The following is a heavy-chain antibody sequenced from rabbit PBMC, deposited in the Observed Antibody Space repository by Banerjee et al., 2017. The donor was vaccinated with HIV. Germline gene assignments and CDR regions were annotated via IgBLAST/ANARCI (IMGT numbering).Heavy chain of an antibody. Sequence: QEQLEESGGDLVKPEGSLTLTCTASGFSFSSNYYMCWVRQAPGKGLEWIACIYAGSSDSTYYATWAKGRFTISKASWTTVTLQMTSLTAADTASYFCARDLAGVIGWNFNLWGPGTLVTVS. CDR1: GFSFSSNYY. CDR2: IYAGSSDST. V-gene: IGHV1S45*01. CDR3: ARDLAGVIGWNFNL. D-gene: IGHD4-1*01. J-gene: IGHJ4*01.